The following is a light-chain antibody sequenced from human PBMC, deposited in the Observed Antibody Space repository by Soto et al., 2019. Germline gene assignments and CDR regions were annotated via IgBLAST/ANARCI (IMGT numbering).Light chain of an antibody. CDR3: SSYTSSSTYYV. CDR1: SSDVGGYNY. V-gene: IGLV2-14*01. CDR2: EVS. J-gene: IGLJ1*01. Sequence: ALTHPASVSGSPGQSITISCTGTSSDVGGYNYVSWYQQHPGKAPKLMIYEVSNRPSGVSNRFSGSKSGNTASLTISGLQAEDEADYYCSSYTSSSTYYVFGTGTKVTVL.